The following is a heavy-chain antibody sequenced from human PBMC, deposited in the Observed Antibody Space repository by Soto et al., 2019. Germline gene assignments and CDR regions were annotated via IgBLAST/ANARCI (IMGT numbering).Heavy chain of an antibody. CDR3: ARGIGDVHFDY. D-gene: IGHD3-16*01. Sequence: SETLSLTCTVSGGSISGYYWSWIRQSPGKGLECIGCIYPGGSTNYNPSLKSRVTTSVDTSKSQFSLKLSSVIAADTAVYYCARGIGDVHFDYWGQGXVVTVSS. V-gene: IGHV4-59*13. J-gene: IGHJ4*02. CDR2: IYPGGST. CDR1: GGSISGYY.